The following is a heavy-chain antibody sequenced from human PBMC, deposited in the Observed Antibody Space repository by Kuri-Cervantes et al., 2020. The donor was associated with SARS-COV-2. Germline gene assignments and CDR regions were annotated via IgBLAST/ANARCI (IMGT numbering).Heavy chain of an antibody. CDR2: INHSGST. J-gene: IGHJ6*02. V-gene: IGHV4-34*01. D-gene: IGHD3-3*01. CDR3: ARVWGWSGYYFHYGMDV. Sequence: SETLSLTCAVYGGSFSGYYWSWIRQPPGEGLEWIGEINHSGSTNYNPSLKSRVTISVDTSKNQFSLKLSSVTAADTAVYYCARVWGWSGYYFHYGMDVWGQGTTVTVSS. CDR1: GGSFSGYY.